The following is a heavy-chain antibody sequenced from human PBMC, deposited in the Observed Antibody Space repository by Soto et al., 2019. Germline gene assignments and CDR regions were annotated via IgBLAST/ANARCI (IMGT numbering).Heavy chain of an antibody. CDR1: VGSISSGGYY. CDR3: ARLLVYYYGSGSYFFWNPYYGMEV. D-gene: IGHD3-10*01. Sequence: SETLSLTCTFSVGSISSGGYYCSWIRQHPGKGLEWIGYIYYSGSTYYNPSLKSRVTISVDTSKNQFSLKLSSVTAADTAVYYCARLLVYYYGSGSYFFWNPYYGMEVLGQGTTDIVSS. J-gene: IGHJ6*01. CDR2: IYYSGST. V-gene: IGHV4-31*03.